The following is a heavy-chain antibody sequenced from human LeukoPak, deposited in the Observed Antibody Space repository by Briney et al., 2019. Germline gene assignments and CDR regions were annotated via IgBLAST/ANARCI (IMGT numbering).Heavy chain of an antibody. Sequence: PGTSLRLSCAAFGFTFSTYPMHWVRQAPGKGLEWVAVISYDGSNQYYPDSVKGRFTISRDNSKNTLYLQMTSLRAEDTALYYCARRGVTRFGELLSGAFDIWGQGTMVTVSS. CDR2: ISYDGSNQ. D-gene: IGHD3-10*02. CDR1: GFTFSTYP. J-gene: IGHJ3*02. CDR3: ARRGVTRFGELLSGAFDI. V-gene: IGHV3-30*04.